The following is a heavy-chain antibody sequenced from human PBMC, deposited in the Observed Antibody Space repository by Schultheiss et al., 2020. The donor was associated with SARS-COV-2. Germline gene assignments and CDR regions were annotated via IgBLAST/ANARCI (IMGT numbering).Heavy chain of an antibody. J-gene: IGHJ4*02. CDR1: GYSISSGYY. V-gene: IGHV4-38-2*01. CDR2: INHSGST. D-gene: IGHD3-10*01. Sequence: SETLSLTCAVSGYSISSGYYWSWIRQPPGKGLEWIGEINHSGSTNYNPSLKSRVTISVDTSKNQFSLKLSSVTAADTAVYYCARRVSEGFGELLVDYWGQGTLVTVSS. CDR3: ARRVSEGFGELLVDY.